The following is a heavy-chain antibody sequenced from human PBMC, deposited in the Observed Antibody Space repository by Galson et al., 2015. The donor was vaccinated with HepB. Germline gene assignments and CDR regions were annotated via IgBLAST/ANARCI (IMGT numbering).Heavy chain of an antibody. V-gene: IGHV2-5*01. CDR1: GFSLSTSGVG. D-gene: IGHD3-22*01. J-gene: IGHJ3*02. Sequence: PALVKPTQTLTLTCTFSGFSLSTSGVGVGWIRQPPGKALEWLALIYWNDDKRYSPSLKSRLTITKDTSKNQVVLTMTNMDPVDTATYYCARIRISDRYYYDSSGHSYAFDIWGQGTMVTVSS. CDR3: ARIRISDRYYYDSSGHSYAFDI. CDR2: IYWNDDK.